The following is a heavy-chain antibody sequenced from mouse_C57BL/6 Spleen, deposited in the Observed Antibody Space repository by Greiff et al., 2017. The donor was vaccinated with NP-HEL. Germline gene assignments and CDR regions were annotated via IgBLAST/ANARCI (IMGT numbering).Heavy chain of an antibody. J-gene: IGHJ1*03. D-gene: IGHD2-4*01. V-gene: IGHV3-8*01. CDR3: ARWASTMITTRYFDV. CDR2: ISYSGST. Sequence: EVKLVESGPGLAKPSQTLSLTCSVTGYSITSDYWNWIRKFPGNKLEYMGYISYSGSTYYNPSLKSRISITRDTSKNQYYLQLNSVTTEDTATYYCARWASTMITTRYFDVWGTGTTVTVSS. CDR1: GYSITSDY.